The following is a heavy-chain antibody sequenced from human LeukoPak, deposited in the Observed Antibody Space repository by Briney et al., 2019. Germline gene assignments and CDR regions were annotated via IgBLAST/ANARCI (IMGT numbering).Heavy chain of an antibody. CDR1: GFTFSSYA. D-gene: IGHD3-22*01. J-gene: IGHJ4*02. V-gene: IGHV3-30*15. CDR2: ISYDGSNK. Sequence: GRSLRLSCAASGFTFSSYAMHWVRQAPGKGLEWVALISYDGSNKYYADSVKGRFTLSRDNSKNTLFSQMSSLRPEDTAVYFCARDQDRWGYYDSTGYYLNCFDSWGQGTLVTVSS. CDR3: ARDQDRWGYYDSTGYYLNCFDS.